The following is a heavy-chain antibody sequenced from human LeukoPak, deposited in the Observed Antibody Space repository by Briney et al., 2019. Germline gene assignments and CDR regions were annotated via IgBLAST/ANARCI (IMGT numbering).Heavy chain of an antibody. CDR3: ASECSSTSCYGGFDY. CDR1: GFTVSTNY. J-gene: IGHJ4*02. CDR2: TYSSGST. D-gene: IGHD2-2*01. Sequence: GGSLRLSCAVSGFTVSTNYLTWVRQAPGKGLEWVSVTYSSGSTYFADSVKGRFTISRDNSKNTLYLQMNSLRAEDTAVYYCASECSSTSCYGGFDYWGQGTLVTVSS. V-gene: IGHV3-66*01.